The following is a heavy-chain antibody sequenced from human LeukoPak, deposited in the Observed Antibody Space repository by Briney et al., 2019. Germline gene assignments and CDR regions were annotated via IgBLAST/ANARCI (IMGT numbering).Heavy chain of an antibody. CDR1: GYTFTSYG. J-gene: IGHJ5*02. D-gene: IGHD4-17*01. V-gene: IGHV1-18*01. Sequence: ASVKVSCKASGYTFTSYGISWVRQAPGQGLEWMGWISAYNGNTNYAQKLQGRVTMTTDTSTSTAYMELRSLRSDDTAVYYCARDRWTVTTTRWFDPWGQGTLVTVSS. CDR2: ISAYNGNT. CDR3: ARDRWTVTTTRWFDP.